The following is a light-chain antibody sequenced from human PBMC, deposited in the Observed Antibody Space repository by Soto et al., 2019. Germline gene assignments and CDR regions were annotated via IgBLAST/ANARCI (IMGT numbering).Light chain of an antibody. Sequence: DIQMTQSPSTLSGSVGDRVTITCRASQTISSWLAWYQQKPGKAPKLLIYKASTLKSGVPSRFSGSGSGTEFNLTNSRLQPDDFATYYCQHYNSYSEAFGQGTKVELK. CDR3: QHYNSYSEA. J-gene: IGKJ1*01. CDR1: QTISSW. CDR2: KAS. V-gene: IGKV1-5*03.